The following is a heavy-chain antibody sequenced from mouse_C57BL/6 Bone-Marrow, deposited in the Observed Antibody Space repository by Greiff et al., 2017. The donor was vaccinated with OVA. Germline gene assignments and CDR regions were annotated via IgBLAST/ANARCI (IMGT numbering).Heavy chain of an antibody. J-gene: IGHJ3*01. Sequence: DVMLVESEGGLVQPGSSMKLSCTASGFTFSDYYMAWVRQVPEKGLEWVANINYDGSSTYYLDSLKSRFIISRDNAKNILYLQMSSLKSEDTATYYCARSYYYGSPWFAYWGQGTLVTVSA. CDR3: ARSYYYGSPWFAY. CDR2: INYDGSST. D-gene: IGHD1-1*01. V-gene: IGHV5-16*01. CDR1: GFTFSDYY.